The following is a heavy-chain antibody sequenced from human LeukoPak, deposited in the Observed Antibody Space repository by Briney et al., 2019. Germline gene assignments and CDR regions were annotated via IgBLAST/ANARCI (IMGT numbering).Heavy chain of an antibody. J-gene: IGHJ3*02. CDR1: GIAFSEDW. CDR3: TNFNDRDAFDI. CDR2: IKSKTDGGTT. V-gene: IGHV3-15*01. Sequence: GGSLRLSCAASGIAFSEDWMNWVRQAPGKGLEWVGRIKSKTDGGTTDYAAPVKGRFTISRDDSKNILYLQMDSLKTEDTAVYYCTNFNDRDAFDIWGQGSMVTVSS. D-gene: IGHD3-22*01.